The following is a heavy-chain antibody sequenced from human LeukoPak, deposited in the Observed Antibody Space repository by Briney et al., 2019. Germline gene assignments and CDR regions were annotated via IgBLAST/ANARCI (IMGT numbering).Heavy chain of an antibody. Sequence: GGSLRLSCAASGFTFSNYAVTWVRQAPGKGLEWVSVIYSGGSIYYADSVKGRFTISRHNSKNTLHLQMNSLRPEDTAVYYCASGSRFDYWGQGTLVTVSS. V-gene: IGHV3-53*04. CDR1: GFTFSNYA. D-gene: IGHD5/OR15-5a*01. CDR3: ASGSRFDY. J-gene: IGHJ4*02. CDR2: IYSGGSI.